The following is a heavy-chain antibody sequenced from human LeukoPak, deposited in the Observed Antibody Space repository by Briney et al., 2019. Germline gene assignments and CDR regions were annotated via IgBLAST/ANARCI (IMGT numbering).Heavy chain of an antibody. J-gene: IGHJ4*02. CDR3: ARSLRPSSWYDY. V-gene: IGHV4-59*01. CDR1: GGSISSYY. CDR2: IYYSGST. Sequence: SETLSLTCTVSGGSISSYYWRWIRQPPGKGLEWIGYIYYSGSTNYNPSLKSRVTISVDTSKNQFSLKLSSVTAADTAVYYCARSLRPSSWYDYWGQGTLVTVSS. D-gene: IGHD6-13*01.